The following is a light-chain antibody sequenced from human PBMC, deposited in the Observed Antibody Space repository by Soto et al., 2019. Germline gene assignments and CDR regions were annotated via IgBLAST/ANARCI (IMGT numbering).Light chain of an antibody. Sequence: DFVVAQSPLSLPVTPGEPASISCRSSQSRLHSNGYNYLDWYLQKPGQSPQLLIYLGSNRASGVPDRFSGSGSGTDFTLKISRVEAEDVGVYYYMQALQTPTFGQGTRLEIK. CDR2: LGS. CDR1: QSRLHSNGYNY. V-gene: IGKV2-28*01. J-gene: IGKJ5*01. CDR3: MQALQTPT.